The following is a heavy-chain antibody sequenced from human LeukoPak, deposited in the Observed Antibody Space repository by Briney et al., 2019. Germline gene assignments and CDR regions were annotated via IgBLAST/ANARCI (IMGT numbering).Heavy chain of an antibody. V-gene: IGHV1-8*01. CDR2: MNPNSGNT. D-gene: IGHD6-19*01. CDR1: GYTFTSYD. Sequence: GASVKVSCKASGYTFTSYDINWVRQATGQGLEWMGWMNPNSGNTGYAQKFQGRVTMTRNTSISTAYMELSSLRSEDTAVYYCARGYSSGWYEDEFSSGYFDYWGQGTLVTVSS. J-gene: IGHJ4*02. CDR3: ARGYSSGWYEDEFSSGYFDY.